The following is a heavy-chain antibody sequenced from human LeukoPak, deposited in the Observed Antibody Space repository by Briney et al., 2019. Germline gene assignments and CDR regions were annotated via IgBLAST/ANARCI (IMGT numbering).Heavy chain of an antibody. Sequence: GGSLRLSCAASGFAFSSYEMNWVCQAPGKGLEWVSYISSSGSAIYYADSVKGRFTISRDNAKNSLYLQMNSLIAEDTAVYYCASNCYDSSGYYWFDPWGQGTLVTVSS. D-gene: IGHD3-22*01. CDR1: GFAFSSYE. V-gene: IGHV3-48*03. CDR3: ASNCYDSSGYYWFDP. CDR2: ISSSGSAI. J-gene: IGHJ5*02.